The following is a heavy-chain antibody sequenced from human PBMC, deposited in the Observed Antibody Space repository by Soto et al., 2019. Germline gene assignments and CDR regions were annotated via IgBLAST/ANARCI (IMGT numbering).Heavy chain of an antibody. CDR3: ARRYGSRGYYYMDV. CDR1: GYSFSTYW. CDR2: IYPGDSDT. J-gene: IGHJ6*03. V-gene: IGHV5-51*01. Sequence: GESLKISCEASGYSFSTYWIVWVRQMPGKGLEWMGVIYPGDSDTRYSPSFQGQVTISADRSISTAYLQWSSLKASDTAIYYCARRYGSRGYYYMDVWGKGTTVTVSS. D-gene: IGHD5-18*01.